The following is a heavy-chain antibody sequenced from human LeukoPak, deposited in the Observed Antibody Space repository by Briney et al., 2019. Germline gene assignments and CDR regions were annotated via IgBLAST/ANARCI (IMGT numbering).Heavy chain of an antibody. CDR1: GFTFSSYG. V-gene: IGHV3-30*03. Sequence: GGSLRLSCAASGFTFSSYGMHWVRQAPGKGLEWVAVISYDGSNKYYADSVKGRFTISRDNSKNTLYLQMNSLRAEDTAVYYCAIATVTTSVGMDVWGKGTTVTVSS. J-gene: IGHJ6*04. CDR2: ISYDGSNK. D-gene: IGHD4-17*01. CDR3: AIATVTTSVGMDV.